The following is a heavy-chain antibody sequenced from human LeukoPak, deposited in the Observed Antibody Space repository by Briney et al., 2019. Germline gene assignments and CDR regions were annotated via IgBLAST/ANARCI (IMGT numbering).Heavy chain of an antibody. CDR1: GYTLTELS. V-gene: IGHV1-24*01. J-gene: IGHJ4*02. D-gene: IGHD1-26*01. Sequence: ASVKVSCKVSGYTLTELSMHWVRQAPGKGLEWMGGFDPEDGETIYAQKFLGRVTMTEDTSTDTAYMELGSLRSEDTAVYYCATGARELGIIDYWGQGTLVTVSS. CDR3: ATGARELGIIDY. CDR2: FDPEDGET.